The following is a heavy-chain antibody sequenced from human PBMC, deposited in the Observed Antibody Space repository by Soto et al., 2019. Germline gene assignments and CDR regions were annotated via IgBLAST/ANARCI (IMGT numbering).Heavy chain of an antibody. CDR1: GGTFSSYT. Sequence: ASVKVSCKASGGTFSSYTISWVRQAPGQGLEWMGIINPSGGSTSYAQKFQGRVTMTRDTSTSTVYMELSSLRSEDTAVYYCARAREATIDIWGQGTMVT. CDR2: INPSGGST. CDR3: ARAREATIDI. D-gene: IGHD5-12*01. J-gene: IGHJ3*02. V-gene: IGHV1-46*01.